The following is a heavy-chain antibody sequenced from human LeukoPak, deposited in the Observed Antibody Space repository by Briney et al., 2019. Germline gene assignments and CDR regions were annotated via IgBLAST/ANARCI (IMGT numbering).Heavy chain of an antibody. CDR3: ARDLFSGWELLGRVVDAFDI. CDR1: GGSISSYY. D-gene: IGHD1-26*01. J-gene: IGHJ3*02. CDR2: IYTSGST. Sequence: PSETLSLTCTVSGGSISSYYWSWIRQPAGKGLEWIGRIYTSGSTNYNPSLKSRVTMSVDTSKNQFSLKLSSVTAADTAVYYCARDLFSGWELLGRVVDAFDIWGQGTMVTVSS. V-gene: IGHV4-4*07.